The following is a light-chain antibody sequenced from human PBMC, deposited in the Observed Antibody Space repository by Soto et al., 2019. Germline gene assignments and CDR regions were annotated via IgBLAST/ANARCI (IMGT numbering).Light chain of an antibody. CDR1: QTIRGY. V-gene: IGKV1-5*03. J-gene: IGKJ1*01. CDR2: KAS. Sequence: DIQMTQSPSTLSASVGDRVTITCRASQTIRGYLAWYQQKPGKAPKLLIYKASTLESGVPSRFSGSGSGTEFTLTIRSLQPDDSATYYCQQYNTFSPTFGQGTKVDIK. CDR3: QQYNTFSPT.